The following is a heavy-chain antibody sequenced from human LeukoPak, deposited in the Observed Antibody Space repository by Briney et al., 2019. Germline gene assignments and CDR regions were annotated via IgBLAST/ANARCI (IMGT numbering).Heavy chain of an antibody. Sequence: SVKVSCKASGGTFSSYAISWVRQAPGQGLEWMGRIIPILGIANYAQKFQGRVTITADKSTSTAYVELSSLRSGDTAVYYCARGEQYYYAYWGQGTLVTVSS. D-gene: IGHD1/OR15-1a*01. CDR1: GGTFSSYA. V-gene: IGHV1-69*04. CDR2: IIPILGIA. CDR3: ARGEQYYYAY. J-gene: IGHJ4*02.